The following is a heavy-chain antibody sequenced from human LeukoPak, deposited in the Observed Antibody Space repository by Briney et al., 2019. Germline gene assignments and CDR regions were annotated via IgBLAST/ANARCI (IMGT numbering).Heavy chain of an antibody. CDR2: INPNSGGT. V-gene: IGHV1-2*02. J-gene: IGHJ4*02. CDR1: GYTFTGYY. CDR3: ARSIRLRFLEWLPFDY. Sequence: ASAKVSCKASGYTFTGYYMHWVRQAPGQGLEWMGWINPNSGGTNYAQKFQGRVTMTRDTSISTAYMELSRLRSDDTAVYYCARSIRLRFLEWLPFDYWGQGTLVTVSS. D-gene: IGHD3-3*01.